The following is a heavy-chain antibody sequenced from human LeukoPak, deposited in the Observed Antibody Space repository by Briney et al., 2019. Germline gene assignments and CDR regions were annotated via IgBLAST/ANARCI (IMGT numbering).Heavy chain of an antibody. CDR1: GFTFSGYA. CDR2: ISGGGTGT. J-gene: IGHJ4*02. Sequence: PGRSLRLSCAASGFTFSGYAMAWVRQAPGQGLEWVSAISGGGTGTFYADSVQGRFTVSRDNSMNTLYLQMNSLRADGTAVYYCAKEWDFWSGYNVDFWGQGTLVTVS. D-gene: IGHD3-3*01. V-gene: IGHV3-23*01. CDR3: AKEWDFWSGYNVDF.